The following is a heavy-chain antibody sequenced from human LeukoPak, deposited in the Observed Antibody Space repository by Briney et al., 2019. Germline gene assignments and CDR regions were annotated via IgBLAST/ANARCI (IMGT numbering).Heavy chain of an antibody. CDR2: IYTSGST. D-gene: IGHD6-19*01. J-gene: IGHJ3*02. V-gene: IGHV4-4*07. Sequence: SETLSLTCTVSGGSISRYHWSWIRQPAGKGLEWIGRIYTSGSTNYNPSLKSRVTMSVDTSKNQFSLKLSSVTAADTAVYYCARQPAPYSSGWYDGFDIWGQGTMVTVSA. CDR3: ARQPAPYSSGWYDGFDI. CDR1: GGSISRYH.